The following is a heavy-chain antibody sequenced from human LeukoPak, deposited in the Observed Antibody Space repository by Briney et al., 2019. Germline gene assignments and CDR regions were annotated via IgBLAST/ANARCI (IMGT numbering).Heavy chain of an antibody. D-gene: IGHD3-3*01. CDR2: IIPIFGTA. CDR1: GGTFSSYA. J-gene: IGHJ5*02. CDR3: ARASPYYDFWSGYWNNWFDP. V-gene: IGHV1-69*01. Sequence: ASVKVSCKASGGTFSSYAISWVRQAPGQGLEWMGGIIPIFGTANYAQKFQGRVTITADESTSTAYMELSNLRSEDTAVYYCARASPYYDFWSGYWNNWFDPWGQGTLVTVSS.